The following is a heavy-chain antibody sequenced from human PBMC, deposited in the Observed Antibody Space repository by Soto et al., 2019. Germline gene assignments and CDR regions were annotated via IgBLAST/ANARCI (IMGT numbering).Heavy chain of an antibody. Sequence: QPGGSLRLSCAASGFTFSSYAMHWVRQAPGKGLEWVAVISYDGSNKYYADSVKGRFTISRDNSKNTLYLQMNSLRAEDTAVYYCARGLGIVLMVYAPNYGMDVWGQGTTVTVSS. D-gene: IGHD2-8*01. V-gene: IGHV3-30-3*01. J-gene: IGHJ6*02. CDR2: ISYDGSNK. CDR3: ARGLGIVLMVYAPNYGMDV. CDR1: GFTFSSYA.